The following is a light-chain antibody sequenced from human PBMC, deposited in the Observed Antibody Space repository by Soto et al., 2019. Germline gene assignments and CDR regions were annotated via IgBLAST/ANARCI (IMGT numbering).Light chain of an antibody. V-gene: IGLV1-40*01. CDR3: QSYDSSLSAYV. CDR1: SSNTGANYD. J-gene: IGLJ1*01. CDR2: ANT. Sequence: QAVVTQPPSVSGAPGQRVTISCTASSSNTGANYDVHWYQHLPGTAPKLLIYANTNRPSGVPDRFSGSKSGTSASLAITGLQAEDEAEYYCQSYDSSLSAYVFGTGTKVTVL.